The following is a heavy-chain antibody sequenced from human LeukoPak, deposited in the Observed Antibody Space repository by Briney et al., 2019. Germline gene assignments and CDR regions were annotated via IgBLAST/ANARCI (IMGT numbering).Heavy chain of an antibody. CDR2: INPNSGGT. V-gene: IGHV1-2*02. Sequence: ASVKVSCKASGYTFTGYYMHWVRQAPGQGLEWMGLINPNSGGTNYAQKSQSRGTMTRDTSISTAYMELSRLRSDDTAVYYCARDWSGYSGYERYNWFDPWGQGTLVTVSS. J-gene: IGHJ5*02. CDR3: ARDWSGYSGYERYNWFDP. D-gene: IGHD5-12*01. CDR1: GYTFTGYY.